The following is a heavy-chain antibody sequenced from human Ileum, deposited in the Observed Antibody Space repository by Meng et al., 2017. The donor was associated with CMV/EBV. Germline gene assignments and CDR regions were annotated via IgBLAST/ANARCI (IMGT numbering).Heavy chain of an antibody. J-gene: IGHJ4*02. D-gene: IGHD3-22*01. Sequence: SQTLSLTCAISGDSVSSNSAAWNWIRQPPGKGPEWIGYIYYSGNTRDNPSLKSRVTISVDTPKNQFSLRLSSVTAADTAVYYCARVRDYYESSGYIGNWGQGVQVTVSS. CDR1: GDSVSSNSAA. CDR2: IYYSGNT. V-gene: IGHV4-61*01. CDR3: ARVRDYYESSGYIGN.